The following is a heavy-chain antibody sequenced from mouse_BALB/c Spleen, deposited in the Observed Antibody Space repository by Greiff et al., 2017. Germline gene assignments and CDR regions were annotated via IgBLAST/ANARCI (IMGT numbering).Heavy chain of an antibody. V-gene: IGHV14-3*02. CDR1: GFNIKDTY. CDR2: IDPANGNT. J-gene: IGHJ4*01. CDR3: ARSRRYYAMDY. Sequence: EVQLVESGAELVKPGASVKLSCTASGFNIKDTYMHWVKQRPEQGLEWIGRIDPANGNTKYDPKFQGKATITADTSSNTAYLQLSSLTSEDTAVYYCARSRRYYAMDYWGQGTSVTVSS.